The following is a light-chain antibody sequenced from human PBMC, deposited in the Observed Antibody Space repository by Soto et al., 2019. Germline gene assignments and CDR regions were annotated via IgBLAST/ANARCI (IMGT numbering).Light chain of an antibody. J-gene: IGKJ2*01. CDR2: KAS. Sequence: DIQMTQSPSTLSASVGDRVTMTCRASQSISTLLAWYQQKPGNTPRLLIYKASSLGNGVPSRFSGSGSGTEFTLTISSLQPDDFAADYCQQYNSYSPFTFGQGTKLEI. CDR3: QQYNSYSPFT. V-gene: IGKV1-5*03. CDR1: QSISTL.